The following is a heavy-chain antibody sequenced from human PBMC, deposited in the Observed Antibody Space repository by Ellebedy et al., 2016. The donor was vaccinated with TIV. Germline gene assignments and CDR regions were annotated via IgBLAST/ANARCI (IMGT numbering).Heavy chain of an antibody. CDR3: ARDKEHTHGRTFGS. CDR2: IYNNEGT. V-gene: IGHV4-59*01. Sequence: MPSETLSLTCTVSGGSISTYFWSWTRRPPGKGLEWIGFIYNNEGTNYNPSLKSRVTISVDKSKNQFSLTLSAVTAADTAVYYCARDKEHTHGRTFGSWGQGTLVTVSS. CDR1: GGSISTYF. J-gene: IGHJ4*02. D-gene: IGHD1/OR15-1a*01.